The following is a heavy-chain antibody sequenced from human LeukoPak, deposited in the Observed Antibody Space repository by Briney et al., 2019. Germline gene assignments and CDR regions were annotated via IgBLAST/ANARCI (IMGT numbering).Heavy chain of an antibody. CDR2: ISGSGTI. J-gene: IGHJ4*02. D-gene: IGHD2-15*01. CDR1: GGSINSY. Sequence: SETLSLTCIVSGGSINSYWSWIRQPAGKGLEWIGRISGSGTITYNPALQSRLTISIDTSKNQFSLKLSSVTAADTAVYYCARVGRIVAGWDYWGQGTLVTVSS. CDR3: ARVGRIVAGWDY. V-gene: IGHV4-4*07.